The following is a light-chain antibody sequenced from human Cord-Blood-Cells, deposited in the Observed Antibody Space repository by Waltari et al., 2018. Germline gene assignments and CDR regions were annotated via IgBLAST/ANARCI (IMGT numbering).Light chain of an antibody. CDR1: SSDAGGYNY. Sequence: QSALTQPASVSGSPGQSITISCTGTSSDAGGYNYFSWYQQHPGKAPKLMIYDVSKRPSGVSNRFSGSKSGNTASLTISGLQAEDEADYYCSSYTSSSLVFGGGTKLTVL. CDR2: DVS. V-gene: IGLV2-14*01. CDR3: SSYTSSSLV. J-gene: IGLJ2*01.